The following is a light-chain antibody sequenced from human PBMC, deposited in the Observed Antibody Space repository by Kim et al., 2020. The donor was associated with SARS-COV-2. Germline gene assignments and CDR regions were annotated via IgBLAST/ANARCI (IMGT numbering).Light chain of an antibody. Sequence: SSELTQDPAVSVALGQTVRITCQGDSLRSYYATWYQQKSGQAPVLVFYGKDKRPSGIPDRFSGSSSGSTASLTITGAQAADEADYYCKSRDSRGNVVFGGGTQLTV. V-gene: IGLV3-19*01. CDR1: SLRSYY. CDR3: KSRDSRGNVV. CDR2: GKD. J-gene: IGLJ2*01.